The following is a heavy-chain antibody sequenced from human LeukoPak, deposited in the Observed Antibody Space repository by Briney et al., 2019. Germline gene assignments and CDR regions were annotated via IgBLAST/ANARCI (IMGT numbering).Heavy chain of an antibody. V-gene: IGHV4-31*03. CDR1: GGSINSADYY. CDR2: ISYSGST. D-gene: IGHD6-13*01. J-gene: IGHJ4*02. Sequence: SETLSLTCTVSGGSINSADYYWSWIRQHPGKGLEWLRYISYSGSTYYNPSLKSRVTISVDTSKNQFSLKLSSVTAADTAVYYCARANIAAAGAAVYWGQGTLVTVSS. CDR3: ARANIAAAGAAVY.